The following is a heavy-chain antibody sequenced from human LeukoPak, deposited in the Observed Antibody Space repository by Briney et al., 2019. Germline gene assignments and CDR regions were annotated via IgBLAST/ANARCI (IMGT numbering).Heavy chain of an antibody. CDR1: GYTLTELS. D-gene: IGHD3-3*01. CDR3: ATASRDADFWSGYSLVAKHAFDI. V-gene: IGHV1-24*01. Sequence: ASVKVSCKVSGYTLTELSMHWVRQAPGKGLEWMGGFDPEDGETIYAQKFQGRVTMTEDTSTDTAYMELSSLRSEDTAVYYCATASRDADFWSGYSLVAKHAFDIWGQGTMVTVSS. J-gene: IGHJ3*02. CDR2: FDPEDGET.